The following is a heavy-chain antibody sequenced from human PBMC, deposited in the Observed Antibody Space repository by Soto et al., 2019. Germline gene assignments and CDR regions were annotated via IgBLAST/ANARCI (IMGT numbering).Heavy chain of an antibody. J-gene: IGHJ5*01. V-gene: IGHV4-4*07. CDR3: ARAGSRNRWQDGFCS. Sequence: SETLSLTCTVSGGSISSYYRSWIRQPAGWGLEWVGRIYTSGSTNYNPSLKSRVTLSVDTSRNQFPLKHRSVNAADTAVLYGARAGSRNRWQDGFCSWG. CDR1: GGSISSYY. CDR2: IYTSGST. D-gene: IGHD2-2*01.